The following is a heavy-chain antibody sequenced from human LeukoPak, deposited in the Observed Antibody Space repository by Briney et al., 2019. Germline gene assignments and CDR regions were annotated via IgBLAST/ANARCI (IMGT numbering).Heavy chain of an antibody. CDR2: IKDDGRQK. CDR3: ARVTAVAGFDH. Sequence: PGGSLRLSCAASGFTFSSYWMNWVRQAPGKGLEWVANIKDDGRQKYYVDSVKGRFTISRDNAKNSLSLQMNSLRAEDTAVYYCARVTAVAGFDHWGQGTLVTVSS. J-gene: IGHJ4*02. D-gene: IGHD6-19*01. CDR1: GFTFSSYW. V-gene: IGHV3-7*03.